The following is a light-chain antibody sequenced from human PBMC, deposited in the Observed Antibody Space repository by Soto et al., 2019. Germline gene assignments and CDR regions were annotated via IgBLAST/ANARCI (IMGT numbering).Light chain of an antibody. V-gene: IGLV3-25*02. CDR2: KDT. CDR1: ELSKQY. CDR3: QSSDDTGDYYL. Sequence: SSELTQPPSVAVSPGQTARITCSGDELSKQYSFWYQQKPGQAPVLVIYKDTERASGIPERFSGSSSGTTVTLTISGGRAEDEAPYYCQSSDDTGDYYLFGTGTKVT. J-gene: IGLJ1*01.